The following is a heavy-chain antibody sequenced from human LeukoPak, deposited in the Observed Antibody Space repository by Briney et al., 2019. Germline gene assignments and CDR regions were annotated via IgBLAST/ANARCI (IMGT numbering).Heavy chain of an antibody. CDR1: GGSVSSGSYF. J-gene: IGHJ4*02. D-gene: IGHD5-12*01. V-gene: IGHV4-61*01. CDR3: ARDRLSGYSYVY. Sequence: SETLSLTCTVSGGSVSSGSYFWTWIRQSPGKRLEYVGYIYDSGRTNCNPSLKSRVTISKDTSKNQFSLKLSSVTAADTAVYYCARDRLSGYSYVYWGQGSLVTVSS. CDR2: IYDSGRT.